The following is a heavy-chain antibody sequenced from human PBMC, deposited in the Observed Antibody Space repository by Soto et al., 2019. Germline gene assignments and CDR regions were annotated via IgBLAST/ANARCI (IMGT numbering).Heavy chain of an antibody. D-gene: IGHD3-10*01. J-gene: IGHJ3*02. CDR2: IYPGDSDT. CDR1: GXXXXXXX. V-gene: IGHV5-51*01. Sequence: GEXLKISCKGXGXXXXXXXIGWVRQMPGKGLEWMGIIYPGDSDTRYTPSFQGQVTISADKSISTAYLQWSSLKASDTAMYYCARRQKYYLAFDIWGQGTMVTVSS. CDR3: ARRQKYYLAFDI.